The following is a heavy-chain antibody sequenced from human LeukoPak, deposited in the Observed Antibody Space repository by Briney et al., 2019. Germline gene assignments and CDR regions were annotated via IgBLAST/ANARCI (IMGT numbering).Heavy chain of an antibody. CDR3: ASGRGILTSIDF. J-gene: IGHJ4*02. CDR1: GFTFSSYG. D-gene: IGHD3-9*01. CDR2: IWYDGSNK. V-gene: IGHV3-33*01. Sequence: GSLRLSCAASGFTFSSYGMHWVRQAPGKGLEWVAVIWYDGSNKYYADSVKGRFTISRDNSKNTLYLQMNSLRAEDTAVYYCASGRGILTSIDFWGQGTLVTVSS.